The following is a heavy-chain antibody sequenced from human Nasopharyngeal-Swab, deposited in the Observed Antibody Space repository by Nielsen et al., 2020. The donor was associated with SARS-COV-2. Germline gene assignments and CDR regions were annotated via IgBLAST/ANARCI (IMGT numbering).Heavy chain of an antibody. D-gene: IGHD3-10*01. Sequence: PSETLSLTCTVSGGSISSSSYYWGWIRQPPGKGLEWIGSIYYSGSTYYNPSLKSRVTISVDTSKNQFSLNLSSVTAADTAVYYCARDFGDSGTSFDPWGQGTLVTVSS. CDR1: GGSISSSSYY. CDR2: IYYSGST. J-gene: IGHJ5*02. V-gene: IGHV4-39*07. CDR3: ARDFGDSGTSFDP.